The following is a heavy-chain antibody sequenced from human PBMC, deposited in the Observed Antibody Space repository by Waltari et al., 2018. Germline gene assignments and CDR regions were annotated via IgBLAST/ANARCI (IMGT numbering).Heavy chain of an antibody. V-gene: IGHV1-2*02. J-gene: IGHJ3*02. CDR1: GSTFTAYY. CDR3: ARWFGSFIDAFDI. D-gene: IGHD3-10*01. Sequence: VQLVQSGAEVQKPGASVTVSCQASGSTFTAYYTPWVPPAPGQGLEWLGWVNPNSGGTNYAPKFQGRVTMTRDTSISTAYMERSRLRSDDTAVYYCARWFGSFIDAFDIWGQGTMVTVAS. CDR2: VNPNSGGT.